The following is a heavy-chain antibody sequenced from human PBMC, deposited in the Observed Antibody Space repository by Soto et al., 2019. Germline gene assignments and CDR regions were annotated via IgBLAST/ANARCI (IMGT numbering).Heavy chain of an antibody. D-gene: IGHD5-12*01. V-gene: IGHV3-33*01. CDR1: GFTFSSYG. CDR2: IWYDGSNK. CDR3: ARDRVDSGYDSPDY. Sequence: GGSLRLSCAASGFTFSSYGMHWVRQAPGKGLEWVAVIWYDGSNKYYVDSVKGRFTISRDNSKNTLYLQMNSLRAEDTAVYYCARDRVDSGYDSPDYWGQGTLVTVSS. J-gene: IGHJ4*02.